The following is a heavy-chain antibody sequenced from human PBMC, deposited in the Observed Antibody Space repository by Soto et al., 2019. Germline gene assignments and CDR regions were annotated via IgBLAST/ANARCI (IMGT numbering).Heavy chain of an antibody. CDR1: GASISTNHHN. CDR2: IHYRGDT. J-gene: IGHJ5*02. Sequence: PSETLSLTCTVSGASISTNHHNWAWVRQPPGKGLEWMGNIHYRGDTYFNPSLGRRLSMSVDTSKNQFSLKLTSVTAADTAVYYCARLPTGYPNWFDPWGQGTLVTVSS. CDR3: ARLPTGYPNWFDP. V-gene: IGHV4-39*01. D-gene: IGHD3-9*01.